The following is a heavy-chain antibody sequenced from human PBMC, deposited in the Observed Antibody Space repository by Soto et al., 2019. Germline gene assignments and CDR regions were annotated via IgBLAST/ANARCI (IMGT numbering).Heavy chain of an antibody. V-gene: IGHV3-33*01. J-gene: IGHJ3*02. CDR2: IWYDGSNK. D-gene: IGHD6-13*01. CDR1: GFTFSSYG. Sequence: QVQLVESGGGVVQPGRSLRLSCAASGFTFSSYGMHWVRQAPGKGLEWVAVIWYDGSNKYYADSVKGRFTISRDNSKNTLYLRMNSLRAEDTAVYYCARDYSPYSSSWYTALDIWGQGTMVTVSS. CDR3: ARDYSPYSSSWYTALDI.